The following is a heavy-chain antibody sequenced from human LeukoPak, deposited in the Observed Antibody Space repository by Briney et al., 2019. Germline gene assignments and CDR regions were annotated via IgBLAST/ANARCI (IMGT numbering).Heavy chain of an antibody. CDR3: ANHQAAPLRFLEWFLFDY. V-gene: IGHV3-23*01. Sequence: GGSLRLSCAASGFTFSSYAMSWVRQAPGKGLEWVSAISGSGGSTYYADSVKGRFTISRDNSKNTLYLQMNSLRAEDTAVYYCANHQAAPLRFLEWFLFDYWGQGTLVTVSS. D-gene: IGHD3-3*01. CDR1: GFTFSSYA. J-gene: IGHJ4*02. CDR2: ISGSGGST.